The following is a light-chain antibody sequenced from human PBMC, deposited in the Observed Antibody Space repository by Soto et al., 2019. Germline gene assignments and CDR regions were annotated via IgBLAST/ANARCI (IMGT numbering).Light chain of an antibody. CDR1: SSDVGGYNY. V-gene: IGLV2-14*01. CDR3: CSYTNRNTLV. CDR2: EVS. Sequence: QSALTQPDSVSGSPGQSITLSCTGTSSDVGGYNYVSWYQQHPGKAPKVMIYEVSNRPSGVSNRFSGSKSGNTASLTISGLQAEDEADYYCCSYTNRNTLVYGTGTKLTVL. J-gene: IGLJ1*01.